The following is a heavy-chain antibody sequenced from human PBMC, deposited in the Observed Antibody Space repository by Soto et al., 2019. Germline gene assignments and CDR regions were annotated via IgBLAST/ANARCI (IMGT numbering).Heavy chain of an antibody. CDR2: INPNSGGT. J-gene: IGHJ3*02. D-gene: IGHD1-1*01. CDR3: ARESLDRDDAFDI. CDR1: GYTFIGYY. Sequence: ASVKVSCEASGYTFIGYYIHWVRQAPGQGLEWMGWINPNSGGTNSAQKFQGRVTMTRDTSISTAYMELSRLRYDDTAVYYCARESLDRDDAFDIWGQGTMVTVSS. V-gene: IGHV1-2*02.